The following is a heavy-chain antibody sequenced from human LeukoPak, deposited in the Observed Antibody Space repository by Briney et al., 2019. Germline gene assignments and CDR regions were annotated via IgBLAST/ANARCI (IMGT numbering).Heavy chain of an antibody. CDR2: ISAYNGNT. J-gene: IGHJ6*03. CDR1: GYTFTSYG. V-gene: IGHV1-18*01. CDR3: ARDPPYNWNPGDYMDV. D-gene: IGHD1-1*01. Sequence: GASVKVSCKASGYTFTSYGISWVRQAPGQGLEWMGWISAYNGNTNYAQKLQGRVTMTTDTSTSSAYMELRSLRSDDTAVYYCARDPPYNWNPGDYMDVWGKGTTVTVSS.